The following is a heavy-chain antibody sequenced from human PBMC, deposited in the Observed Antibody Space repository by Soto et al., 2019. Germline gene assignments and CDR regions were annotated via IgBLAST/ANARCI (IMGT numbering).Heavy chain of an antibody. V-gene: IGHV1-18*01. D-gene: IGHD1-26*01. CDR1: GYTFTSYG. CDR2: ISGYNGNT. Sequence: ASVKVSCKASGYTFTSYGISWVRQALGQGLEWMGWISGYNGNTNYAQKLQGRVTMTTDTYTRTAYMEPRSLRSDDTAVYYCARAELGAAFDYWGQGTLVTVSS. J-gene: IGHJ4*02. CDR3: ARAELGAAFDY.